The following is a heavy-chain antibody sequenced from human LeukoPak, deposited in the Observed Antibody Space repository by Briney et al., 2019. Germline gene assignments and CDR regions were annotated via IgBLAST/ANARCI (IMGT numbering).Heavy chain of an antibody. V-gene: IGHV4-39*01. CDR1: GGSISSGTNY. J-gene: IGHJ4*02. CDR2: MYYSGSI. D-gene: IGHD5-12*01. CDR3: ARHGDSGYDYFDY. Sequence: SETLSLTCTVPGGSISSGTNYWGWVRQPPGKGLEWIGSMYYSGSIYYNPSLKSRVSVSGDTSKNQFSLGLSSVTAADTAVYYCARHGDSGYDYFDYWGQGILVTVSS.